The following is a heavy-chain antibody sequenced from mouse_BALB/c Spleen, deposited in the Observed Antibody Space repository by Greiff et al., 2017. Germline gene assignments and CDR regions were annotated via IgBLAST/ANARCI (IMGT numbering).Heavy chain of an antibody. V-gene: IGHV5-12-1*01. J-gene: IGHJ3*01. CDR1: GFAFSSYD. CDR2: IRSGGGST. D-gene: IGHD1-1*01. CDR3: ARRDYYGSSPFAY. Sequence: EVMLVESGGGLVKPGGSLKLSCAASGFAFSSYDMSWVRQTPEKRLEWVAYIRSGGGSTYYPETVKGRFTISRDNAKNTLYLQMSSLKSEDTAMYYCARRDYYGSSPFAYWGQGTLVTVSA.